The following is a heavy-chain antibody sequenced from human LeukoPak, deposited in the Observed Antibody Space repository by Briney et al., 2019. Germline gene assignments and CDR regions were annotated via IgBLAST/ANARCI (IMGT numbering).Heavy chain of an antibody. J-gene: IGHJ6*04. CDR1: GFTFSNYE. D-gene: IGHD3-10*02. CDR2: ISSSGSTI. V-gene: IGHV3-48*03. CDR3: AELGITMIGGV. Sequence: GGSLRLSCAASGFTFSNYEMNWVRQAPGKGLEWVSYISSSGSTIFYADSVKGRFTISRDNAKNSLYLQMNSLRAEDTTVYYCAELGITMIGGVWGKGTTVTISS.